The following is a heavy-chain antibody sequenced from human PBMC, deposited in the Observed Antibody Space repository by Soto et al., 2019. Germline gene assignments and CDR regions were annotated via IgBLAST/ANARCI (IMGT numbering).Heavy chain of an antibody. CDR3: ARVTLIGAGGGDATTSVFDV. D-gene: IGHD2-21*02. CDR2: IFHSGST. V-gene: IGHV4-61*03. Sequence: QVQLQQSGPGLVKPSETLSLTCTVSGVSVTSDDFYWTWIRQPPGKGLEWIGHIFHSGSTSYSSSLEGRVTISIDTSRNHFSLSLTSAAAADTAVYYCARVTLIGAGGGDATTSVFDVWGQGTMVTVSS. CDR1: GVSVTSDDFY. J-gene: IGHJ3*01.